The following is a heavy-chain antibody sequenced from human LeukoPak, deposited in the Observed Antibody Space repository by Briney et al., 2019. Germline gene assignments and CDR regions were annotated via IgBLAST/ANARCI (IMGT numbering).Heavy chain of an antibody. Sequence: GGSLRLSCAASGFTFTSYTMNWVRQAPGKGLERVSSISSSSSYIYYADSVKGRFTISRDNAKNSLYLQMNSLRAEDTAVYYCARDRLLEDRHYYSYYYMDVWGKGTTVTVSS. D-gene: IGHD1-1*01. V-gene: IGHV3-21*01. CDR3: ARDRLLEDRHYYSYYYMDV. J-gene: IGHJ6*03. CDR2: ISSSSSYI. CDR1: GFTFTSYT.